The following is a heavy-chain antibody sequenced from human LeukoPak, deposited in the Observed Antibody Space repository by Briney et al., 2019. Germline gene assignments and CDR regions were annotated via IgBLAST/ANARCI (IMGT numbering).Heavy chain of an antibody. J-gene: IGHJ4*02. CDR1: GFTFSSSA. Sequence: PGGSLRLSCAASGFTFSSSAMSWVRQAPGKGLEWVSIIFGNGDTTYYADSVKGRFTVSRDNSKDTLYLQMNDLRPDDTAIYYCAKRNTMVRGGPCFDYWGQGLLVTVSS. CDR3: AKRNTMVRGGPCFDY. V-gene: IGHV3-23*01. CDR2: IFGNGDTT. D-gene: IGHD3-10*01.